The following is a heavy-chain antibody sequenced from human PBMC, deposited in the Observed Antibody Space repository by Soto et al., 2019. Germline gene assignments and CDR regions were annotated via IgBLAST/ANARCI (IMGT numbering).Heavy chain of an antibody. Sequence: QVQLVQSGAEVKKPGASVKVSCKASGYTFTSYGISWVRQAPGQGLEWMGWISAYNGNTNYAQKLQGRVTMTPDTSRSTGDMALRSLRSDGTAVDYCAVGPCGAYGGGDYWGQGTLVTVSS. V-gene: IGHV1-18*01. CDR2: ISAYNGNT. D-gene: IGHD2-21*01. J-gene: IGHJ4*02. CDR1: GYTFTSYG. CDR3: AVGPCGAYGGGDY.